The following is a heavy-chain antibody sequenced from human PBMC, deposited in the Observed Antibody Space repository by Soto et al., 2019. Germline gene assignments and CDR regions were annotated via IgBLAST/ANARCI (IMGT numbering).Heavy chain of an antibody. D-gene: IGHD3-10*01. CDR1: GFTFSSYA. CDR3: ARDHLTAGDYYYGMDV. V-gene: IGHV3-30-3*01. CDR2: ISYDGSNK. Sequence: QVQLVESGGGVVQPGRSLRLSCAASGFTFSSYAMHWVRQAPGKGLEWVAVISYDGSNKYYADSVKGRFTISRDNSTNTLYLQMNSLRAEDTAVYYCARDHLTAGDYYYGMDVWGQGTTVTVSS. J-gene: IGHJ6*02.